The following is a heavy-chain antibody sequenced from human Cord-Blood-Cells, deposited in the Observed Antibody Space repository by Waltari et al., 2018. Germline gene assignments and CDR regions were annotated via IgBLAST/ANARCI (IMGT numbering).Heavy chain of an antibody. CDR3: VAPHDSSSSGTCDI. CDR2: IIPIFGTA. Sequence: QVQLVQSGAEVKKPGSSVKVSCKASGGTFSSYAISWVRQAPGQGLEWMGAIIPIFGTANYAQKFQGRVTITADESTSTAYMELSSLRSEDTAVYYCVAPHDSSSSGTCDIWGQGTMVTVSS. CDR1: GGTFSSYA. V-gene: IGHV1-69*01. J-gene: IGHJ3*02. D-gene: IGHD6-6*01.